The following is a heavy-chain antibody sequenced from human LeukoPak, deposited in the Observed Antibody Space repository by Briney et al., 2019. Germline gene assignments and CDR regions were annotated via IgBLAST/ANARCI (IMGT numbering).Heavy chain of an antibody. J-gene: IGHJ4*02. Sequence: GESLKISCKGSGYSFTNYWIGWVRQMPGKGLEWMGIIYPGDSDTRYSPSFQGQVTISADKSISTAYLQWSSLKASDTAMYYCARPAMYYYDSSGYCYFDYWGQGTLVTVSS. V-gene: IGHV5-51*01. D-gene: IGHD3-22*01. CDR1: GYSFTNYW. CDR2: IYPGDSDT. CDR3: ARPAMYYYDSSGYCYFDY.